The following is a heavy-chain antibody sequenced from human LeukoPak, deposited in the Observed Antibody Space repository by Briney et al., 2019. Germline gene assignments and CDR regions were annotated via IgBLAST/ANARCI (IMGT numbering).Heavy chain of an antibody. CDR3: VKGTSTKYYYYGMDV. J-gene: IGHJ6*02. V-gene: IGHV3-64D*06. CDR2: INSNGGST. Sequence: PGGSLRLSCSASGFAFSNYATHWVRQAPGKGLEYVAGINSNGGSTFCADSVKGRFTMSGDNSKNTLYLQMSSLRAEDTAVYHCVKGTSTKYYYYGMDVWGQGTTVTVSS. CDR1: GFAFSNYA. D-gene: IGHD2-2*01.